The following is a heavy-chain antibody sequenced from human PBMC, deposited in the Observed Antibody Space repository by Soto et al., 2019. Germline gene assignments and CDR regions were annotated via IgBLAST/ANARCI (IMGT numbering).Heavy chain of an antibody. Sequence: EVQLVESGGGVVQTGGSLRLSCAASGFTFIGYWMHWVRQGPGKGLVWVARINNDGIDTTYADSVKGRFTISRDNTKNMVYLEMNSLRADDTAVYYCARDGSMVRERWFDPWGQGTLVTVSS. V-gene: IGHV3-74*03. CDR1: GFTFIGYW. D-gene: IGHD3-10*01. CDR2: INNDGIDT. J-gene: IGHJ5*02. CDR3: ARDGSMVRERWFDP.